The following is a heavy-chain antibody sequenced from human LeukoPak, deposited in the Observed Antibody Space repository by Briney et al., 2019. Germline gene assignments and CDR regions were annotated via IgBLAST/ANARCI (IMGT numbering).Heavy chain of an antibody. Sequence: SETLSLTCTVSGGSISPYYWSWIRQPPGRGLEWIGYIYYSGSTNYNPSLKSRVTISLDTSKNQFSLKLSSVTAADTAVYYCARSTWLLDKWGQGTLVTVSS. D-gene: IGHD3-22*01. J-gene: IGHJ4*02. V-gene: IGHV4-59*01. CDR3: ARSTWLLDK. CDR2: IYYSGST. CDR1: GGSISPYY.